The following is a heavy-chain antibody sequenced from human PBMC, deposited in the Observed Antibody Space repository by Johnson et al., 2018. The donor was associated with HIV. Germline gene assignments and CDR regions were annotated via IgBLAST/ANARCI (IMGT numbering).Heavy chain of an antibody. D-gene: IGHD6-25*01. CDR2: IKTKTAGGTT. CDR1: GLSFSKAW. J-gene: IGHJ3*02. CDR3: SVYFGTAFDI. V-gene: IGHV3-15*01. Sequence: VQLVESGGGVVQPGGSLRLSCAASGLSFSKAWMSWVRQAPGKGLEWVGRIKTKTAGGTTDYAASVKGRFTISRDDSKNTLYLQMNSLKTEDTAVYYCSVYFGTAFDIWGQGTTVTVSS.